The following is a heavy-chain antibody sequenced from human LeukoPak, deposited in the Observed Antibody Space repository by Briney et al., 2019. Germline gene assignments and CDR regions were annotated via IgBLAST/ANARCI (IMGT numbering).Heavy chain of an antibody. CDR2: IYTSGST. J-gene: IGHJ5*02. Sequence: PSETLSLTCTVSGGSISSYYWSWIRQPPGKGLEWIGYIYTSGSTNYNPSLKSRVTISVDTSKNQFSLKLSSVTAADTVVYYCARAAGEYYDFWSGPNWFDPWGQGTLVTVSS. CDR1: GGSISSYY. D-gene: IGHD3-3*01. V-gene: IGHV4-4*09. CDR3: ARAAGEYYDFWSGPNWFDP.